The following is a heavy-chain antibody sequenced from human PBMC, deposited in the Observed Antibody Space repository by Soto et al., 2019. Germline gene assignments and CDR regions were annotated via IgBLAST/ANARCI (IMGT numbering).Heavy chain of an antibody. CDR2: IIPIFGTA. Sequence: QVQLVQSGAEVKKPGSSVKVSCKTSGGTFSTYSIVWVRQAPGEGLEWMGGIIPIFGTANYVQKFQDRVTITADKSTNTACMELSSLKSEDTAMYYCASSSGNNYGVGTNYYFDYWGQGTLVTVSS. J-gene: IGHJ4*02. D-gene: IGHD1-26*01. CDR3: ASSSGNNYGVGTNYYFDY. CDR1: GGTFSTYS. V-gene: IGHV1-69*06.